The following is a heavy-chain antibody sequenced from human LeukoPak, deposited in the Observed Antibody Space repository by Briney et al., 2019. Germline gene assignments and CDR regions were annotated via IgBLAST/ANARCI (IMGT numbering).Heavy chain of an antibody. J-gene: IGHJ4*02. Sequence: GGSLRLSCAASGFTFDDYAMHWVRQASGKGLEWVSHITWDGGSTHYADSVEGRFTISRDNRENSLYLQMNSLRAEDTAVYYCAKSYGDYPTLFDYWGQGTLVTVSS. D-gene: IGHD4-17*01. CDR2: ITWDGGST. CDR1: GFTFDDYA. V-gene: IGHV3-43D*03. CDR3: AKSYGDYPTLFDY.